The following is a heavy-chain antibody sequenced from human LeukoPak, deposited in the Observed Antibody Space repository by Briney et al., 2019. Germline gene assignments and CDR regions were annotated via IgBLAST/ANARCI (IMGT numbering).Heavy chain of an antibody. CDR3: AKDKTYYYDSSGQDY. J-gene: IGHJ3*01. V-gene: IGHV3-23*01. CDR2: IGGSGGST. CDR1: GFTFSSYA. D-gene: IGHD3-22*01. Sequence: PGGSLRLSCAASGFTFSSYAMSWVRQAPGKGLEWVSAIGGSGGSTYYADSVKGRFTISRDNSKNTLYLQMNSLRAEDTAVYYCAKDKTYYYDSSGQDYWGQGTMVTVSS.